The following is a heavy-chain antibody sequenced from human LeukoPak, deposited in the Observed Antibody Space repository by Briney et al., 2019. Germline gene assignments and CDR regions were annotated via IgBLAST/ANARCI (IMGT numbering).Heavy chain of an antibody. CDR2: ISLSSTTI. CDR1: GFTFSTYN. CDR3: AREASYSSSWATFDF. D-gene: IGHD6-13*01. V-gene: IGHV3-48*01. Sequence: HPGGSLRLSCAASGFTFSTYNMNWVRQAPGKGLEWVSFISLSSTTIYYADSVKGRFTISRDNAKNSLYLQMNSLRAEDTAVYYCAREASYSSSWATFDFWGQGILVTVSS. J-gene: IGHJ4*02.